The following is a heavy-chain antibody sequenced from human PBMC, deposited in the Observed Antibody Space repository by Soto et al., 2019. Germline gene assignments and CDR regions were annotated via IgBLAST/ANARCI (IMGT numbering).Heavy chain of an antibody. CDR2: FSYSGSR. D-gene: IGHD1-20*01. CDR3: AGGPRYWSFAL. V-gene: IGHV4-34*01. CDR1: GGSSRAYH. J-gene: IGHJ2*01. Sequence: PSETLSLTCSVYGGSSRAYHWSWIRQSPGEGLEWIGEFSYSGSRTSNPSLKRRVAVSLDTSTDNLSLTMTSVTAADAGVYFCAGGPRYWSFALWGRGTLVTVSS.